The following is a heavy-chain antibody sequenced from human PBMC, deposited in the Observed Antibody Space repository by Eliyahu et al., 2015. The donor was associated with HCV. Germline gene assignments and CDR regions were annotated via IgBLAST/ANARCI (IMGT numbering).Heavy chain of an antibody. CDR3: AREGGARYYYDSSGTYNWFDP. J-gene: IGHJ5*02. CDR2: IIPIFGTA. CDR1: GGTFSSYA. V-gene: IGHV1-69*01. Sequence: QVQLVQSGAEVKKPGSSVKVSCKASGGTFSSYAISWVRQAPGQGLEWMGGIIPIFGTANYAQKFQGRVTITADESTSTAYLELSSLRSEDTAVYYCAREGGARYYYDSSGTYNWFDPWGQGTLVTVSS. D-gene: IGHD3-22*01.